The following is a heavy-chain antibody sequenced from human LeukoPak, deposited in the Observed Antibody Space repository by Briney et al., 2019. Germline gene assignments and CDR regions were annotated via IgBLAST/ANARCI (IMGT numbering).Heavy chain of an antibody. J-gene: IGHJ6*02. CDR2: IKQDGSEK. V-gene: IGHV3-7*01. Sequence: GGSLRLSCAASGFTFSSYWMSWVRQAPGKGLEWVANIKQDGSEKYYVDSVKGRFTISRDNAKNSLYLQMNSLRAEDTAVYYCARDALYSGYDTINYYYYYGMDVWGQGTTVTASS. D-gene: IGHD5-12*01. CDR1: GFTFSSYW. CDR3: ARDALYSGYDTINYYYYYGMDV.